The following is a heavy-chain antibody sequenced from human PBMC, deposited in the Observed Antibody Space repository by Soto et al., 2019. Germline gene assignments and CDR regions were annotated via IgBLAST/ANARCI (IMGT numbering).Heavy chain of an antibody. CDR3: ARCYCSVGSCYTCWHFDL. CDR1: GYTFNNYG. Sequence: QVQLVQSGAEVKKPGASVKVSCKASGYTFNNYGISWVRQAPGQGLEWMGWIGPYNGNTDHAQNFQGRVTMTTDTSTNTAYMEQRSLRSDDTALYYCARCYCSVGSCYTCWHFDLWGRGTMVTVSS. V-gene: IGHV1-18*01. D-gene: IGHD2-15*01. CDR2: IGPYNGNT. J-gene: IGHJ2*01.